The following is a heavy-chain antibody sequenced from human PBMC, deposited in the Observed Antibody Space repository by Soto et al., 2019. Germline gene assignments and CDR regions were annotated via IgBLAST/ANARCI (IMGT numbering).Heavy chain of an antibody. CDR1: GFTFSSYA. CDR3: AREGSSDAFDI. D-gene: IGHD3-10*01. J-gene: IGHJ3*02. Sequence: VGSLRLSCAASGFTFSSYAMHWVRQAPGKGLEYVSAISSNGGSTYYADSVKGRFTISRDNSKNTLYLQMGSLRAEDMAVYYCAREGSSDAFDIWGQGTMVTVSS. CDR2: ISSNGGST. V-gene: IGHV3-64*02.